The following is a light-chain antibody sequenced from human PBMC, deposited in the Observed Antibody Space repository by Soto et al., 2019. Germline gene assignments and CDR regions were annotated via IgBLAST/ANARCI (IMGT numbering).Light chain of an antibody. V-gene: IGKV1-6*01. CDR3: LQDFSFPLT. Sequence: IHLTQSPSFLSASVGDRVTITCRASQGIRNDLAWYQRKPGKAPKLLIYTASSLQNGVPPRFSGSGSDTVFTLTIDSLQPEDFATYYCLQDFSFPLTFGGGTKLDIK. CDR2: TAS. J-gene: IGKJ4*01. CDR1: QGIRND.